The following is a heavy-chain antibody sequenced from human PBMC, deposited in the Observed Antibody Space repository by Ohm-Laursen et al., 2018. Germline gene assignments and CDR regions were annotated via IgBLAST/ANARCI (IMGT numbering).Heavy chain of an antibody. D-gene: IGHD3-16*02. CDR2: INSDGSST. CDR3: ARDETSRLNVMITFGGVIVLDY. J-gene: IGHJ4*02. CDR1: GFTFSSYW. V-gene: IGHV3-74*01. Sequence: SLRLSCTASGFTFSSYWMQWVRQAPGKGLVWVSRINSDGSSTSYADSVKGRFTISRDNAKNTLYLQMNSLRAEDTAVYYCARDETSRLNVMITFGGVIVLDYWGQGTLVTVSS.